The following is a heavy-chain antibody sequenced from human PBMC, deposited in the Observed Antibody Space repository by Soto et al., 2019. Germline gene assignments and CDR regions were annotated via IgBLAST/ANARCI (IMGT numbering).Heavy chain of an antibody. D-gene: IGHD3-10*01. CDR3: ARHLADYYVSGTYHNGFDN. CDR1: GGSISSSSYY. Sequence: QLQLQESGPGLVKPSETLSLTCTVSGGSISSSSYYWGWIRQPPGKGLEWIGSIYYSGSSYYNPSLNSRVTISADRSKYPFDLQLTSLAAADTAVYYCARHLADYYVSGTYHNGFDNWGQGNLVTVSS. V-gene: IGHV4-39*01. J-gene: IGHJ4*02. CDR2: IYYSGSS.